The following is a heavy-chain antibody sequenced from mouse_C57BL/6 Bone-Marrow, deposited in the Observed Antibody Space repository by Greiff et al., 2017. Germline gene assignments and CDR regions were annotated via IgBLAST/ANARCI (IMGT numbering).Heavy chain of an antibody. CDR1: GYTFTSYW. Sequence: QVQLQQPGAELVMPGASVKLSCKASGYTFTSYWMHWVKQRPGQGLEWIGEIDPSDSYTNYNQKFKGKSTLTVDKSSSTAYMQLSSLTSEDSAVYYCAREAYYSNYVRFAYWAKGLWSLSLQ. J-gene: IGHJ3*01. CDR2: IDPSDSYT. CDR3: AREAYYSNYVRFAY. D-gene: IGHD2-5*01. V-gene: IGHV1-69*01.